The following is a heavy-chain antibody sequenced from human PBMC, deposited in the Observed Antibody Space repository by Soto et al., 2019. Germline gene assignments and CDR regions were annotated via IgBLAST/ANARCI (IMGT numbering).Heavy chain of an antibody. J-gene: IGHJ4*02. Sequence: KTSETLSLTCAVSGYSISSGYYWGWIRQPTGKGLEWIGSIYHSGSTYYNPSLKSRVTISVDTSKNQFSQKLSSVTAADTAVYYCARVRIFGSGSPDFDYWGQGTLVTVSS. D-gene: IGHD3-10*01. CDR2: IYHSGST. CDR1: GYSISSGYY. CDR3: ARVRIFGSGSPDFDY. V-gene: IGHV4-38-2*01.